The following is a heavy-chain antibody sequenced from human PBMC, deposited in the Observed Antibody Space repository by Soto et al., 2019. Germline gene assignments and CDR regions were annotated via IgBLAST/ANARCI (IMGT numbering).Heavy chain of an antibody. CDR2: IFYSGST. CDR3: ARGYRQAGYSSIGVFDY. V-gene: IGHV4-31*03. CDR1: GGSITSGGYY. J-gene: IGHJ4*02. D-gene: IGHD6-13*01. Sequence: QVQLQESGPGVVKPSQTLSCICTVSGGSITSGGYYWNCIRLHPGKGLELIGYIFYSGSTYYCPSLRSRATICPDTSENQFSLNLSSVTAADTAVYFCARGYRQAGYSSIGVFDYWCQGTLVNVSS.